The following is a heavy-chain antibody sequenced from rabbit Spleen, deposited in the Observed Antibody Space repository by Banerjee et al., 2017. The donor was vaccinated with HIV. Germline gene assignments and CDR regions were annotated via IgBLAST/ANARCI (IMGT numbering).Heavy chain of an antibody. CDR1: GLDLSSNYY. J-gene: IGHJ6*01. CDR2: VDTGDGDT. D-gene: IGHD1-1*01. V-gene: IGHV1S45*01. CDR3: ARETSSSFSSYGMDL. Sequence: QEQLEESGGGLVKPGASLTLTCTASGLDLSSNYYMCWVRQAPGKGLEWIACVDTGDGDTYYASWAKGRFTISKTSTTVTLQMTSLTAADTATYFCARETSSSFSSYGMDLWGPGTLVTVS.